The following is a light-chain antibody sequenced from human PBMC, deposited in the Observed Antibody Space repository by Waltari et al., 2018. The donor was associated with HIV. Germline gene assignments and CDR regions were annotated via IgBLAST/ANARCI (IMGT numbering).Light chain of an antibody. J-gene: IGLJ3*02. CDR1: SSDLGAYDF. Sequence: QSALTQPPSASGSLGQSVTISCTGSSSDLGAYDFVSWFQQPPHSAPKLLLYEVTRRPSTVSARFSGSRSGNTAFLTVAGLQPDDEATYFCSSYGDSLRVLFGGGTNVTVL. CDR2: EVT. V-gene: IGLV2-8*01. CDR3: SSYGDSLRVL.